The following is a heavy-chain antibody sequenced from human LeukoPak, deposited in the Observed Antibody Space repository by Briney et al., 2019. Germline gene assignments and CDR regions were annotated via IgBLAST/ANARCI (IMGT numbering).Heavy chain of an antibody. Sequence: SETLSLTCSVSGGSIGSFYWSWIRQSAGKGLEWIGRIHGSGRTEYNPSLTSRVSMSIDTSKRQFSLKLSSVTAADTAVYYCARDFRGRYCSGGSCYSEGDYWGQGTLVTVSS. V-gene: IGHV4-4*07. D-gene: IGHD2-15*01. J-gene: IGHJ4*02. CDR3: ARDFRGRYCSGGSCYSEGDY. CDR2: IHGSGRT. CDR1: GGSIGSFY.